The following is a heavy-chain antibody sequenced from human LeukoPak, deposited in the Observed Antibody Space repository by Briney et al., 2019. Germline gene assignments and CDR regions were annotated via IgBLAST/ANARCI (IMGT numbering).Heavy chain of an antibody. D-gene: IGHD1-26*01. Sequence: GGSLRLSCAASGFTVSSNYMSWVRQAPGKGLEWVSVIYSGGSTYYADSVKGRFTISRDNSKNTLYLQMNSLRAEDTAVYYCARDRGSYGRHFDYWGQGTLVTVPS. J-gene: IGHJ4*02. V-gene: IGHV3-66*01. CDR3: ARDRGSYGRHFDY. CDR1: GFTVSSNY. CDR2: IYSGGST.